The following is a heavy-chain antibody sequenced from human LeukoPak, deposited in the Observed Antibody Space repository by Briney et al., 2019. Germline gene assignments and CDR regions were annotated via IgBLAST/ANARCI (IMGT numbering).Heavy chain of an antibody. Sequence: GGSLRLSCAASGFTLCSYAMSGVRHAPGKGGEWVSANSGSGGSTYYADSVKGRFTISRDSSRNRLYLQMNSLRAEDTAVYYCAKATSIRAGEGVDYWGQGTLVTVSS. CDR2: NSGSGGST. CDR3: AKATSIRAGEGVDY. D-gene: IGHD1-26*01. CDR1: GFTLCSYA. V-gene: IGHV3-23*01. J-gene: IGHJ4*02.